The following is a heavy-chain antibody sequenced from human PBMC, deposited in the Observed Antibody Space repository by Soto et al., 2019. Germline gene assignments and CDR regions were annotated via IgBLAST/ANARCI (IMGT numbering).Heavy chain of an antibody. J-gene: IGHJ4*02. CDR2: ISYDGSNK. CDR1: GFTFSSYA. CDR3: ARATYSSSWYECGY. V-gene: IGHV3-30-3*01. Sequence: QVQLVECGGGVVQPGRSLRLSCAASGFTFSSYAMHWVRQAPGKGLEWVAVISYDGSNKYYADSVKGRFTISRDNSKNTLYLQMNSLRAEDTAVYYCARATYSSSWYECGYWGQGTLVTVSS. D-gene: IGHD6-13*01.